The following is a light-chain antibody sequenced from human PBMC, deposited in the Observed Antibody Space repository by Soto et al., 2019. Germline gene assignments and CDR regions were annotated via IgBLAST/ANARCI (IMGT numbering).Light chain of an antibody. CDR3: QQYNSYPWT. CDR1: QSISSW. V-gene: IGKV1-5*01. Sequence: DIQMTQSPSSLSASVRDRVTITCRASQSISSWLAWYQQKPGKAPKLLIYAASSLESGVPSRFSGSGSGTEFTLTISSLQPDDFATYYCQQYNSYPWTFGQGTKVDIK. J-gene: IGKJ1*01. CDR2: AAS.